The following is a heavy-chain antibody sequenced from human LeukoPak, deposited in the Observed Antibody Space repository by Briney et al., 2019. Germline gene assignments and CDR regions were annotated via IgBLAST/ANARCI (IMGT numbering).Heavy chain of an antibody. CDR3: ARRREMATLVYAFDI. Sequence: SGPTLVKPTQTLTLTCTFSGFSLSTTGVGVGWIRQPPGKALEWLALIYWNDDKRYSPSLKSRLTITKDTSKNQVVLTMTNMDPVDTATYYCARRREMATLVYAFDIWGQGTMVTVSS. CDR1: GFSLSTTGVG. CDR2: IYWNDDK. D-gene: IGHD5-24*01. J-gene: IGHJ3*02. V-gene: IGHV2-5*01.